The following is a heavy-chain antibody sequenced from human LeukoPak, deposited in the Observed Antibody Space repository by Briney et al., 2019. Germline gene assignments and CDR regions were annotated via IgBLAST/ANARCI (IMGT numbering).Heavy chain of an antibody. CDR1: GYTFTSYY. CDR2: INPSGGST. CDR3: ALLTSTVVTPDYFDY. Sequence: ASVKVSCKASGYTFTSYYMHWVRQAPGQGLEWMGIINPSGGSTSYAQKFQGRVTMTRDTSTSTVYMELSSLRSEDTAVYYCALLTSTVVTPDYFDYWGQGTLVTVSS. J-gene: IGHJ4*02. V-gene: IGHV1-46*01. D-gene: IGHD4-23*01.